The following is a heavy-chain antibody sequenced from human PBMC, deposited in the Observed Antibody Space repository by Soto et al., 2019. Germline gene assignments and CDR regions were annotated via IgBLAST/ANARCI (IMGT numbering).Heavy chain of an antibody. CDR3: AKGVSQYTPLALFDY. CDR1: GFTFSSYA. D-gene: IGHD2-2*02. CDR2: ISGSDGRT. V-gene: IGHV3-23*01. J-gene: IGHJ4*02. Sequence: GWSLRLSCAASGFTFSSYAMSLVRQAPGKGLEWVSTISGSDGRTYSTDSVKGRFTISRENSRNTAYLQMNSLRVEDTAVYYCAKGVSQYTPLALFDYWGRGTLVTVSS.